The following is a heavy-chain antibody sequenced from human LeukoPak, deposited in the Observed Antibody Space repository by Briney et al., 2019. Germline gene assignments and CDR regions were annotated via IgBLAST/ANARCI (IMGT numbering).Heavy chain of an antibody. J-gene: IGHJ4*03. Sequence: GGSLRLSWAASGFTFSSYWMSWVRQTPGKGLEWVANIKQEGSARYYVDSVTGRFTISRDNAMNSLYLQMNSLRVEDTAVYYCARDPGIAAAGTVGYFDSWGQGILVTVSS. CDR3: ARDPGIAAAGTVGYFDS. CDR1: GFTFSSYW. CDR2: IKQEGSAR. D-gene: IGHD6-13*01. V-gene: IGHV3-7*01.